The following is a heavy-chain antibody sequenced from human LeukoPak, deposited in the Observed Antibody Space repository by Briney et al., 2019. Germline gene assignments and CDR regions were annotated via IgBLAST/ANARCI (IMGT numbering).Heavy chain of an antibody. CDR2: IRSKAYGGTT. D-gene: IGHD3-10*01. CDR1: GFTSGDYA. J-gene: IGHJ5*02. V-gene: IGHV3-49*04. Sequence: GGSLRLSCTASGFTSGDYAMSWVRQAPGKGLEWVGFIRSKAYGGTTEYAASVKGRFTISRDDSKSIAYLQMNSLKTEDTAVYYCTREDGGYYGSGGDPWGQGTLVTVSS. CDR3: TREDGGYYGSGGDP.